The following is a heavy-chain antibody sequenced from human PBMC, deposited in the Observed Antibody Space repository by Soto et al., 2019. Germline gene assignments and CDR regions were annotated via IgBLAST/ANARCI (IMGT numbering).Heavy chain of an antibody. V-gene: IGHV1-46*01. CDR2: INPSGGST. CDR1: GYTFTSYY. CDR3: AREPRAYDYDSSGYKILDY. D-gene: IGHD3-22*01. Sequence: QVQLVQSGAEVKKPGASVKVSCKASGYTFTSYYMHWVRQAPGQGLEWMGLINPSGGSTSYAQKFQGRVTMNRDTSTSTVYMELSSLRSEDTAVYYCAREPRAYDYDSSGYKILDYWGQGTLVTVSS. J-gene: IGHJ4*02.